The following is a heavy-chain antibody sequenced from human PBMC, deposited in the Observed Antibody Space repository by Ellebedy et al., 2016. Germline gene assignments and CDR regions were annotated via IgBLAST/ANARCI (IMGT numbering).Heavy chain of an antibody. CDR2: IYYRGST. J-gene: IGHJ5*02. V-gene: IGHV4-59*01. Sequence: SETLSLTCTVSGGSISSYYWSWIRQPPGKGLEWIGYIYYRGSTNYNPSLKSRVTISVDTSKNQFSLKLSSVTAADTAVYYCARDYSGSYRFHPWGQGTLVTVSS. CDR1: GGSISSYY. CDR3: ARDYSGSYRFHP. D-gene: IGHD3-10*01.